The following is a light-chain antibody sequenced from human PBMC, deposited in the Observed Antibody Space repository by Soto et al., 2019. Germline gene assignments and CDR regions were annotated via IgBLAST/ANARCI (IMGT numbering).Light chain of an antibody. V-gene: IGKV1-39*01. CDR2: AAS. CDR3: QQSYSTPDT. CDR1: QSISSY. J-gene: IGKJ4*01. Sequence: DIQMTQSPSSLSASVGYRVTITCRASQSISSYLNWYQQKPGKAPKLLIYAASSLQSGVPSRFSGSGSGTDFTLTISSLQPEDFATYYCQQSYSTPDTFGGGTKVDIK.